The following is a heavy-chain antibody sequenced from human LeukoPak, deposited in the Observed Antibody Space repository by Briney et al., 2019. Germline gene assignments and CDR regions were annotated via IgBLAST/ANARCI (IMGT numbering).Heavy chain of an antibody. V-gene: IGHV3-23*01. CDR3: AKYPTYYYDSSGYYYFDY. D-gene: IGHD3-22*01. Sequence: GPLRLSCAASGFTFSRYAMSWVRQAPGKGLEWVSAISGGGVRTYYADSVKGRFTISRDNSKNTLYLQMNSLRAEDTAVYYCAKYPTYYYDSSGYYYFDYWGQGTLVTVSS. CDR2: ISGGGVRT. CDR1: GFTFSRYA. J-gene: IGHJ4*02.